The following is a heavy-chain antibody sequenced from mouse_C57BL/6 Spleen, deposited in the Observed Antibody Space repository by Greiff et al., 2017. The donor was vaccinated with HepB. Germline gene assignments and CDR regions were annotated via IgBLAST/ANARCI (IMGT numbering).Heavy chain of an antibody. Sequence: EVQLQQSGAELVRPGASVKLSCTASGFNIKDDYMHWVKQRPEQGLEWIGWIDPENGDTEYASKFQGKATITADTSSNTAYLQLSSLTSEDTAVYYCTTTITTVVGPRVYFDVWGTGTTVTVSS. CDR2: IDPENGDT. V-gene: IGHV14-4*01. CDR3: TTTITTVVGPRVYFDV. CDR1: GFNIKDDY. D-gene: IGHD1-1*01. J-gene: IGHJ1*03.